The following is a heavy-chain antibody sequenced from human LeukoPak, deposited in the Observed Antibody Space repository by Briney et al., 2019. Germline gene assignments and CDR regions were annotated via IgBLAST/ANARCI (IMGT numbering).Heavy chain of an antibody. CDR2: MNPNSGNT. V-gene: IGHV1-8*01. J-gene: IGHJ6*03. D-gene: IGHD3-10*01. CDR3: ARGPPRVRGVPSYYYYYMAV. Sequence: ASLKVSCKASGYTFTSYDINWVRQATGQGLEWMGWMNPNSGNTYYAQKFQGRVTMTRNTSISTAYMEMSSLRSEDTAVYYGARGPPRVRGVPSYYYYYMAVWGKGTTVTISS. CDR1: GYTFTSYD.